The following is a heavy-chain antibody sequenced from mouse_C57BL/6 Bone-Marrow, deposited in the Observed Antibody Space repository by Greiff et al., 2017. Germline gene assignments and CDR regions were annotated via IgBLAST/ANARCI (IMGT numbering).Heavy chain of an antibody. CDR3: ARGVGQGH. D-gene: IGHD3-3*01. J-gene: IGHJ3*01. CDR2: IDPSDSYT. CDR1: GYTFTSYW. Sequence: LQQPGAELVRPGTSVKLSCKASGYTFTSYWMHWVKQRPGQGLEWIGVIDPSDSYTNYNQKFKGKATLTVDTSSSTAYMQLSSLTSEDSAVYYCARGVGQGHWGQGTLVTVSA. V-gene: IGHV1-59*01.